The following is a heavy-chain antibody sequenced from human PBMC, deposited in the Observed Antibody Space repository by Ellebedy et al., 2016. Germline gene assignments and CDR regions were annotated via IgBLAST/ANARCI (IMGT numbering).Heavy chain of an antibody. J-gene: IGHJ4*02. D-gene: IGHD4-17*01. CDR3: YYGHYSAS. Sequence: GESLKISXVASGFTFRNFFMSWVRQAPGGGLEWVSTISGGGDTTVSADSVKGRFTISRDNSRDTLYLQMNSLRAEDTAVYYCYYGHYSASWGQGTLVTVSS. V-gene: IGHV3-23*01. CDR2: ISGGGDTT. CDR1: GFTFRNFF.